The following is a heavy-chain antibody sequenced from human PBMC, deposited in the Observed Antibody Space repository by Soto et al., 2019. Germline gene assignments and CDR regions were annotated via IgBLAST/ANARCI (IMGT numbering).Heavy chain of an antibody. V-gene: IGHV3-7*05. D-gene: IGHD3-9*01. CDR2: IKQDGSEK. CDR3: ARDEVGGYFES. Sequence: GGSLRLSCEPSGFNFRNYWLSWVRQTPGKGLEWVANIKQDGSEKYYADSVEGRFTISRDNAKSSMYLQMNSLRDEDTALYYCARDEVGGYFESWGRGSLVTVSS. CDR1: GFNFRNYW. J-gene: IGHJ4*02.